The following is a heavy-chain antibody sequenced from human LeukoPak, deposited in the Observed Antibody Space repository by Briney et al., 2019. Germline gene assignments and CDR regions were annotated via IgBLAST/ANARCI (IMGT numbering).Heavy chain of an antibody. Sequence: SVKVSCKASGGTFSSCAISWVRQAPGQGLEWMGRIIPILGIANYAQKFQGRVTITADKSTSTAYMELSSLRSEDTAVYYCARVGSGAYDSSGYKGPIDYWGQGTLVTVSS. CDR1: GGTFSSCA. D-gene: IGHD3-22*01. V-gene: IGHV1-69*04. CDR3: ARVGSGAYDSSGYKGPIDY. CDR2: IIPILGIA. J-gene: IGHJ4*02.